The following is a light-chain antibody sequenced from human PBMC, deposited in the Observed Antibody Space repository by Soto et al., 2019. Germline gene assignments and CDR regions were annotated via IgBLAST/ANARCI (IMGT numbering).Light chain of an antibody. Sequence: QSGPAQPPLGSGTPGPRAPIPCSGSSPTIGSNTVNWYQQLPGTAPKLLIYSNNQRPSGVPDRFSGSKSGTSASLAISGLQSEDEADYYCAAWDDSLNRYVFGTGTKVTVL. J-gene: IGLJ1*01. CDR3: AAWDDSLNRYV. CDR1: SPTIGSNT. CDR2: SNN. V-gene: IGLV1-44*01.